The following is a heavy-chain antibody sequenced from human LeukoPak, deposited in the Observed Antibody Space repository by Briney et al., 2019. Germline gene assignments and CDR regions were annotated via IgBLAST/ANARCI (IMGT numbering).Heavy chain of an antibody. CDR3: ARAAVGIAAAGTHQNWFDP. J-gene: IGHJ5*02. CDR2: ISSSGSTI. V-gene: IGHV3-48*04. D-gene: IGHD6-13*01. Sequence: GGSLRLSCAASGFTFSSYSMNWVRQAPGKGLEWVSYISSSGSTIYYADSVKGRFTISRDNAKNSLYLQMNSLRAEDTAVYYCARAAVGIAAAGTHQNWFDPWGQGTLVTVSS. CDR1: GFTFSSYS.